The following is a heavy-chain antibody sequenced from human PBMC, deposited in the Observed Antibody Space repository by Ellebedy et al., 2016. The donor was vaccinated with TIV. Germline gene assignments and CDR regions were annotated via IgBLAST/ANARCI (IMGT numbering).Heavy chain of an antibody. V-gene: IGHV4-59*08. Sequence: MPSETLSLTCTVSGGSISSYYWSWIRQPPGKGLEWIGYIYYSGSTNYNPSLKSRVTISVDTSKNQFSLKLSSVTAADTAVYYCARHVYDSSGYYFMNWAFDTWGQGTMVTVSS. D-gene: IGHD3-22*01. CDR2: IYYSGST. CDR1: GGSISSYY. J-gene: IGHJ3*02. CDR3: ARHVYDSSGYYFMNWAFDT.